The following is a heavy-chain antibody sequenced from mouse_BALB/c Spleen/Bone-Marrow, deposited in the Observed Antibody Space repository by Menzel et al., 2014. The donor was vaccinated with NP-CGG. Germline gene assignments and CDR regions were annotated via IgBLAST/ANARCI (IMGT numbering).Heavy chain of an antibody. D-gene: IGHD2-3*01. J-gene: IGHJ4*01. CDR3: ARWLLRYYAMDD. Sequence: QVQLQQPGAELVKPGASVKLSCKASGYTFTSYWMHWVKQRPGPGLEWIGEIDPSDSYTNYNQKFKGKATLTVDKSSSTAYMQLSSLTSEDSAVYFCARWLLRYYAMDDWGQGTSVTVSS. CDR2: IDPSDSYT. V-gene: IGHV1-69*02. CDR1: GYTFTSYW.